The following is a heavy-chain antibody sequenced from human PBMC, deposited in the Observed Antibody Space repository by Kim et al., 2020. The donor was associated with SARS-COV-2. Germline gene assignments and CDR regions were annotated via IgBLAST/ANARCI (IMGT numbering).Heavy chain of an antibody. D-gene: IGHD4-17*01. J-gene: IGHJ4*02. CDR2: IISTSTYI. CDR1: GFTFSKYS. CDR3: ARARYGSNSFDH. V-gene: IGHV3-21*01. Sequence: GGSLRLSCAASGFTFSKYSMDWVRQAPGKGLEWVSSIISTSTYIYYADSVKGRFTISRDNAKNSLYLQMNSLRGEDTAVYYCARARYGSNSFDHWGQGT.